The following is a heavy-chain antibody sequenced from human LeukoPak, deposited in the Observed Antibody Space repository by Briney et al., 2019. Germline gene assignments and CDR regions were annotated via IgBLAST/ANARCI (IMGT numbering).Heavy chain of an antibody. V-gene: IGHV3-30*04. CDR1: GFTFSSYA. D-gene: IGHD4-17*01. CDR2: ISYDGTNK. J-gene: IGHJ4*02. Sequence: GGSLRLSCAASGFTFSSYAMHWVRQAPGKGLEWVTIISYDGTNKYYADSVKGRFTISRDNSKNTLYLQRNSLRAEDTAVYYCARVVDYGDSFDYWGQGTLVTVSS. CDR3: ARVVDYGDSFDY.